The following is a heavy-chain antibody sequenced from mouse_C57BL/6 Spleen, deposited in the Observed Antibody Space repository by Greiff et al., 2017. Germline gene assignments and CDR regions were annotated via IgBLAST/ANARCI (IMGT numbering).Heavy chain of an antibody. CDR2: ISTGSSTI. V-gene: IGHV5-17*01. J-gene: IGHJ3*01. CDR1: GFTFTDYG. Sequence: EVHLVESGGGLVKPGGSLKLSCAASGFTFTDYGMHWVRQAPEQGLEWVAYISTGSSTIYYADTVKGRFTISRDNAKNTLFLQMTSLRSEDTAMYYCAREFAYWGQGTLVTVSA. CDR3: AREFAY.